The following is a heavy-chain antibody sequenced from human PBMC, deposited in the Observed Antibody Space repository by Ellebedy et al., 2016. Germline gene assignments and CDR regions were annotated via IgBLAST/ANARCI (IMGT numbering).Heavy chain of an antibody. Sequence: GESLKISCAASGFSVTSNDMSWVRQAPGRGLELVSLMHGGGTEYYADSVKGRFTITRDNAKNSLYLQMNSLRDEDTAVYYCARASQGVVVTAIFDYWGQGTLVTVSS. J-gene: IGHJ4*02. CDR3: ARASQGVVVTAIFDY. D-gene: IGHD2-21*02. CDR2: MHGGGTE. V-gene: IGHV3-53*01. CDR1: GFSVTSND.